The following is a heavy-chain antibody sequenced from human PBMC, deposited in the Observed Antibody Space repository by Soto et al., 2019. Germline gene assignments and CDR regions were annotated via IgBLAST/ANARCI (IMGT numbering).Heavy chain of an antibody. V-gene: IGHV3-23*01. CDR1: GFTFSHFA. CDR3: AKGNYYESSGKNAFDM. CDR2: VSDSGSST. J-gene: IGHJ3*02. D-gene: IGHD3-22*01. Sequence: EVQLLESGGGLIQPGGSLRLSCAASGFTFSHFAMSWVRQAPGKGLEWVSSVSDSGSSTYLADAVKGRFTISRDNSKKTMVLQMDSLRAEDTAVYYCAKGNYYESSGKNAFDMGGQGTKVTVSS.